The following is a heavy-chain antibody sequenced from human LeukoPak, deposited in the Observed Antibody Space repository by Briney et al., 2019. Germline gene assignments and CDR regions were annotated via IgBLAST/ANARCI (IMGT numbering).Heavy chain of an antibody. CDR1: GYTFTSYY. CDR2: INPSGGST. V-gene: IGHV1-46*01. J-gene: IGHJ5*02. D-gene: IGHD3-10*01. CDR3: ARGGITMVRGVIKGNWFDP. Sequence: GESLKISCEGSGYTFTSYYMHWVRQAPGQGLEWMGIINPSGGSTSYAQKFQGRVTMTRDMSTSTVYMELSSLRSEDTAVYYCARGGITMVRGVIKGNWFDPWGQGTLVTVSS.